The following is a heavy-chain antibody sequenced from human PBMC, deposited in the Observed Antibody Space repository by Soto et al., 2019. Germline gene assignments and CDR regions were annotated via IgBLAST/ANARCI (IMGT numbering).Heavy chain of an antibody. CDR2: MNPNTGNT. CDR1: GYTFTSYD. J-gene: IGHJ2*01. CDR3: ARSGPDRYCSTNSCRVCDD. Sequence: ASVTVSCKASGYTFTSYDINWVRQATGQGLEWMGWMNPNTGNTDFAQKFQGRVTMTRNTSISTAYMELSSLRSEDTAVYYCARSGPDRYCSTNSCRVCDDWGRG. V-gene: IGHV1-8*01. D-gene: IGHD2-8*01.